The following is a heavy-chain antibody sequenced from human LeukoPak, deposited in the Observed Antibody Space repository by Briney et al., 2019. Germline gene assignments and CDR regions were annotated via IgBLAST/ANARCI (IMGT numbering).Heavy chain of an antibody. Sequence: SETLCLTCTASGGSISSSSYYWGWIRQPPGKGLEWIGSIYYSGVTYYNPSLKSRVTISVDTSKNQFSLNLSSVTAADTAMYYCARQQVIAVLDYWGQGTLVTVSS. V-gene: IGHV4-39*01. D-gene: IGHD6-19*01. J-gene: IGHJ4*02. CDR3: ARQQVIAVLDY. CDR1: GGSISSSSYY. CDR2: IYYSGVT.